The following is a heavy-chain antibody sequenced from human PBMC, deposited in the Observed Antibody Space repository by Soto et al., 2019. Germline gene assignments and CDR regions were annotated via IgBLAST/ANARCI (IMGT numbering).Heavy chain of an antibody. Sequence: QVQLVQSGAEVKKPGSSVKVSCKASGGIFSNYAISWVRQAPGQGLEWMGGIIPIYGITKYAQKFQGRVTITADESTTTVYMEQSSLRSDDTAVYYCAKEVGTTHYYNDTLDVWGQGTSVIVSA. D-gene: IGHD1-1*01. CDR1: GGIFSNYA. CDR2: IIPIYGIT. CDR3: AKEVGTTHYYNDTLDV. J-gene: IGHJ6*01. V-gene: IGHV1-69*01.